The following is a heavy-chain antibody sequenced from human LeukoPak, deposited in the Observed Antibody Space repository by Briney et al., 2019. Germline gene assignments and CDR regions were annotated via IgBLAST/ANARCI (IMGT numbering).Heavy chain of an antibody. CDR1: GFTFSDYW. Sequence: GGSLRLSCAASGFTFSDYWMHWVRQAPGKGMVWVSRIRGDGTITNYADSVKGRFTISRDNAKNTLFRQMDSRRGEDTAVYYCARGGTGSSVFGYWGQGTLVTVSS. V-gene: IGHV3-74*01. D-gene: IGHD6-6*01. CDR3: ARGGTGSSVFGY. J-gene: IGHJ4*02. CDR2: IRGDGTIT.